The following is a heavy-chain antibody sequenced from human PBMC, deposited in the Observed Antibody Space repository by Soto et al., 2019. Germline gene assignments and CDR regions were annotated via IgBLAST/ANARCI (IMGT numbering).Heavy chain of an antibody. CDR1: GASLRSGSYY. CDR2: ISHRGRT. V-gene: IGHV4-61*01. D-gene: IGHD3-10*01. CDR3: SYGSSFDY. J-gene: IGHJ4*02. Sequence: SETLSLTCTVSGASLRSGSYYWSWIRQPPGKGLEWIGYISHRGRTNYDPSLKSRLTMSVDTSQNPFSLQLNSVTAADTAVYYCSYGSSFDYWGQGTLVTVS.